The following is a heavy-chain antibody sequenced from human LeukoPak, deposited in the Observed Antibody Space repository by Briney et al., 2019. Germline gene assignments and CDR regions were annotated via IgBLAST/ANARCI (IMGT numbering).Heavy chain of an antibody. CDR1: GYTFTSYA. V-gene: IGHV1-46*01. Sequence: ASVKVSCKASGYTFTSYAMHWVRQAPGQGLEWMGIINPSGGSTSYAQKFQGRVTMTRDTSTSTVYMELSSLRSEDTAVYYCAREVRPIVATTTQYYYYYGMDVWGQGTTVTVSS. CDR3: AREVRPIVATTTQYYYYYGMDV. J-gene: IGHJ6*02. CDR2: INPSGGST. D-gene: IGHD5-12*01.